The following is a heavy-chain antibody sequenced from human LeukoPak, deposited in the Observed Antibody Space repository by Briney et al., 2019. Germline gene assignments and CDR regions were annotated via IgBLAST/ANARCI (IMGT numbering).Heavy chain of an antibody. V-gene: IGHV4-59*01. J-gene: IGHJ4*02. Sequence: SETLSLTCTVSGGSISRYYWRWIRQPPGKGLEWIGYINYSGSTKYNPSLKSRVTISVDTSKNQFSLKLSSVTAADTAVYYCARVGYDSSGYYSDYWGQGTLVTVSS. CDR1: GGSISRYY. CDR3: ARVGYDSSGYYSDY. CDR2: INYSGST. D-gene: IGHD3-22*01.